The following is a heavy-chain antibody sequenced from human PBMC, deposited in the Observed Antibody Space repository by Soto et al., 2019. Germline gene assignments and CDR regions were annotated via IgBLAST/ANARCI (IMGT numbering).Heavy chain of an antibody. CDR2: MNPNSGNT. CDR1: GYTFTSYD. D-gene: IGHD3-10*01. V-gene: IGHV1-8*01. CDR3: ARSYYGSGSYYNWFDP. Sequence: ASVKVSCKASGYTFTSYDINWVRQATGQGLEWMGWMNPNSGNTGDAQKFQGRVTMTRNTSISTAYMELSSLRSEDTAVYYCARSYYGSGSYYNWFDPWGQGTLVTVSS. J-gene: IGHJ5*02.